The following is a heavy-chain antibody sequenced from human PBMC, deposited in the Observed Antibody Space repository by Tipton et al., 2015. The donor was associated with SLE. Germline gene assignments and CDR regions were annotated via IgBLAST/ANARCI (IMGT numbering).Heavy chain of an antibody. D-gene: IGHD6-13*01. CDR1: GFTFGSYG. Sequence: SLRLSCAASGFTFGSYGMTWVRQAPGKGLDCVSVIYSGGSTYYGDSVKGRLTISRDSSKRTLYLQMNSLRAEDTAIYYCARIADYYSYAMDVWGQGTTVTVS. J-gene: IGHJ6*02. CDR3: ARIADYYSYAMDV. CDR2: IYSGGST. V-gene: IGHV3-23*03.